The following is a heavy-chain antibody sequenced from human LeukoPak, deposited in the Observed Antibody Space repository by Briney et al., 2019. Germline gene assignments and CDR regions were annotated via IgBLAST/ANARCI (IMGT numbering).Heavy chain of an antibody. Sequence: GGSLRLSCAASGFTFSSYAMSWVRQAPGKGLEWVSAISGSGGSTYYADSVKGRFTISRDNSKNTLYLQMNSLSAEDTAVYYCAKGGEYCSSTSCYRVYWGQGTLVTVSS. CDR2: ISGSGGST. V-gene: IGHV3-23*01. J-gene: IGHJ4*02. CDR3: AKGGEYCSSTSCYRVY. CDR1: GFTFSSYA. D-gene: IGHD2-2*01.